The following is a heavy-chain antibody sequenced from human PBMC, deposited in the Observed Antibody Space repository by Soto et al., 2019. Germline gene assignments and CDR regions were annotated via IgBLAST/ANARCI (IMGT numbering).Heavy chain of an antibody. CDR2: ISGSGGST. D-gene: IGHD6-19*01. CDR1: GFTFSTYA. J-gene: IGHJ4*02. V-gene: IGHV3-23*01. CDR3: AKARYNTGWVIDY. Sequence: PGGSLRLSCAASGFTFSTYAMTWVRQAPGKGLEWIPSISGSGGSTYYPDSVRGRFTISRDNSKVTLYLQMSSLRVEDTAVYYCAKARYNTGWVIDYWGQGTVVTVSS.